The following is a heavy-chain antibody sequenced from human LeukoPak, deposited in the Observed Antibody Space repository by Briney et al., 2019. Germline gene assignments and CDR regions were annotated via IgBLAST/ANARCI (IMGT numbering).Heavy chain of an antibody. J-gene: IGHJ6*02. CDR3: ARDLLLTGYLGVAMDV. CDR1: GFTFTSYS. CDR2: ISGGGGST. Sequence: PGGSLRLSCAASGFTFTSYSMNWVRQAPGKGLEWVSTISGGGGSTYYADSVKGRFTISRDNSKNTLYLQMNSLRAEDTAVYYCARDLLLTGYLGVAMDVWGQGTTVTVSS. D-gene: IGHD3-9*01. V-gene: IGHV3-23*01.